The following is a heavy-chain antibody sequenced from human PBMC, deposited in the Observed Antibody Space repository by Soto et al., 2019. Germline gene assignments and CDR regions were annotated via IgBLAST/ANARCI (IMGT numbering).Heavy chain of an antibody. CDR2: IFSNDEK. V-gene: IGHV2-26*01. CDR3: ARIYGYDILTGYYFDY. Sequence: VSGPTLVNPTETLTLTCTVSGFSLSNARMGMSWIRQPPGKALEWLAHIFSNDEKSYSTSLKSRLTISKDTSKSQVVLTMTNMDPVDTATYYCARIYGYDILTGYYFDYWGQGTLVTVSS. CDR1: GFSLSNARMG. D-gene: IGHD3-9*01. J-gene: IGHJ4*02.